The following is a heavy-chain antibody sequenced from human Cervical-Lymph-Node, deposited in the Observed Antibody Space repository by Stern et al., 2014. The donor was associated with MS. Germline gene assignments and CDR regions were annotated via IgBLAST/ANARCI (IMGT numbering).Heavy chain of an antibody. D-gene: IGHD3-22*01. V-gene: IGHV3-48*01. CDR2: ISITGRNT. Sequence: VQLVESGGGLVQPGGSLRLSCAASGFTFSTYGMNWVRQAPGKGLEWVSYISITGRNTYYADSVKGRFTISRDNAQNSFYLQMNSLRAEDTAVYYCARYSSGYYYVGDYWGQGILVTVSS. J-gene: IGHJ4*02. CDR3: ARYSSGYYYVGDY. CDR1: GFTFSTYG.